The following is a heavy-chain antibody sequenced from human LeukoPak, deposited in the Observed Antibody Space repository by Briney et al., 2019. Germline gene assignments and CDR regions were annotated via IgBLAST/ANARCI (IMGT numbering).Heavy chain of an antibody. D-gene: IGHD3-22*01. CDR3: ARDSKYYYDSSGYYYDYYYGMDV. CDR1: GGSISSGGYY. J-gene: IGHJ6*02. CDR2: IYYSGST. V-gene: IGHV4-61*08. Sequence: SETLSLTCTVSGGSISSGGYYWSWIRQHPGKGLEWIGYIYYSGSTNYNPSLKSRVTISVDTSKNQFSLKLSSVTAADTAVYYCARDSKYYYDSSGYYYDYYYGMDVWGQGTTVTVSS.